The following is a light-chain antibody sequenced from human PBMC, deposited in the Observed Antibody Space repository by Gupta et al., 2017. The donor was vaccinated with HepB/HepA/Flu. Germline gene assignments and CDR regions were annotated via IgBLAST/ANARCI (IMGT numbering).Light chain of an antibody. CDR2: KNN. V-gene: IGLV10-54*04. Sequence: AGLTQPLSGSKGLSQTATLTCTGNSHNVGNQGAAWLHQHQGHPPKLLSYKNNNRPSGISERFSASKSVNTASLTITGLQPEDEADYYCSACDSSRSAQVFGGGTKLTVL. CDR1: SHNVGNQG. CDR3: SACDSSRSAQV. J-gene: IGLJ2*01.